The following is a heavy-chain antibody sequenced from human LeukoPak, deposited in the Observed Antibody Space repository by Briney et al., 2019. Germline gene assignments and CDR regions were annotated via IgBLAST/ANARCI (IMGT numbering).Heavy chain of an antibody. CDR3: ARPYSYGTQS. V-gene: IGHV4-34*01. Sequence: PSETLSLTCAVYGGSFSGYYWSWIRQPPGKGLEWIGEINHSGSTNYNPSLKSRVTISVDTSKNQFSLKLSSVTAADTAVYYCARPYSYGTQSWGKGTTVTVSS. D-gene: IGHD5-18*01. CDR2: INHSGST. J-gene: IGHJ6*04. CDR1: GGSFSGYY.